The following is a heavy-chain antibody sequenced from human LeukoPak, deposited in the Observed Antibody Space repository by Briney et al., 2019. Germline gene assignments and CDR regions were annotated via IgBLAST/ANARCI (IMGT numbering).Heavy chain of an antibody. D-gene: IGHD3-9*01. V-gene: IGHV4-39*01. Sequence: SETLSLTCTVSGDYITTTNYYWAWLRQPPGKGLEWNASVFYSGTTYYNPSLKSRVLISMDTSTKQISLRLTSVTATDTAIYYCARRSRLYKHETTGYHDSWGQGTLVTVSS. CDR1: GDYITTTNYY. CDR2: VFYSGTT. CDR3: ARRSRLYKHETTGYHDS. J-gene: IGHJ4*02.